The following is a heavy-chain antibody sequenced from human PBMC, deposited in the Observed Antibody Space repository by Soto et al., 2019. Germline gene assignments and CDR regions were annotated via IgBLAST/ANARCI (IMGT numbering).Heavy chain of an antibody. CDR2: IIPIFGTA. V-gene: IGHV1-69*13. Sequence: SVKVSCKASGGTFSSYAISWVRKAPGQGLEWMGGIIPIFGTANYAQKFQGRVTITADESTSTAYMELSSLRSEDTAVYYCAQIWSGDRNYYYYCMDVWGQGTTVTVSS. D-gene: IGHD3-3*01. J-gene: IGHJ6*02. CDR1: GGTFSSYA. CDR3: AQIWSGDRNYYYYCMDV.